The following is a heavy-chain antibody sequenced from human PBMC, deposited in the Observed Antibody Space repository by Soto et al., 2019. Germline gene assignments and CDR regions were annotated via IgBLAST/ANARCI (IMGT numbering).Heavy chain of an antibody. CDR1: GFTFSRYE. V-gene: IGHV3-48*03. J-gene: IGHJ6*02. CDR3: ARDPAIYSGNFDYGLDV. Sequence: GGSLRLSCAVSGFTFSRYEMNWVRQAPGKGLEWVSYIGTSGKTIYYADSVRGRFTISRDNAKNSLYLQMNSLRAEDTAVYYCARDPAIYSGNFDYGLDVWGQGXTVTVSS. CDR2: IGTSGKTI. D-gene: IGHD4-4*01.